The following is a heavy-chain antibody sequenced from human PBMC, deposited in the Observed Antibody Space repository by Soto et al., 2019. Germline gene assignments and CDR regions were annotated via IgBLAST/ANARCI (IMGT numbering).Heavy chain of an antibody. CDR2: ISPLFSTT. V-gene: IGHV1-69*01. J-gene: IGHJ4*02. CDR1: VDLFNYYA. D-gene: IGHD6-13*01. CDR3: AASSSVAAAGYFKF. Sequence: QVQLVQPGAEVKEPGSSVKVSCKATVDLFNYYAFNWVRQAPGQGLGWMGRISPLFSTTNYAQKFQGRVTIGADELTTIVYLEVSNLESEDTAMYYCAASSSVAAAGYFKFWGQGTLVTVSP.